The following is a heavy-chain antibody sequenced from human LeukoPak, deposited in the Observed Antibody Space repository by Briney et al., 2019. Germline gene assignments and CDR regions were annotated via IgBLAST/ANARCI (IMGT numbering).Heavy chain of an antibody. CDR2: LYYSGST. D-gene: IGHD4-17*01. J-gene: IGHJ3*02. V-gene: IGHV4-59*01. CDR1: ACSISSYY. CDR3: AREGGDGDGDAFDI. Sequence: SETLSCNSTVSACSISSYYWSWLRQPPGIELEWIGYLYYSGSTNYNHSLKSRVTISVDTSKNQFSLKLSSVTAADTAVYYCAREGGDGDGDAFDIWGQGTMVTVSS.